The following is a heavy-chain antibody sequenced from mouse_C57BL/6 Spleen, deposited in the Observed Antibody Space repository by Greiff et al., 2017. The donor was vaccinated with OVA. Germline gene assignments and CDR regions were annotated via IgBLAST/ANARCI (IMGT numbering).Heavy chain of an antibody. J-gene: IGHJ1*03. V-gene: IGHV1-42*01. CDR1: GYSFTGYY. D-gene: IGHD2-1*01. Sequence: VQLQQSGPELVKPGASVKISCKASGYSFTGYYMNWVKQSPEKSLEWIGEINPSTGGTTYNQKFKAKATLTVDKSSSTAYMQLKSLTSEDSAVYYCARGDGNYEYFDVWGTGTTVTVSS. CDR2: INPSTGGT. CDR3: ARGDGNYEYFDV.